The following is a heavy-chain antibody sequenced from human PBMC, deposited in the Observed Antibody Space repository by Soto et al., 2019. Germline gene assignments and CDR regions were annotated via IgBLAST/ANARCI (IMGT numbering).Heavy chain of an antibody. J-gene: IGHJ4*02. V-gene: IGHV4-30-4*01. CDR2: IYSGGPL. CDR1: GGSISNVNDC. CDR3: ARGTPGNKVDY. D-gene: IGHD1-1*01. Sequence: QVQLQESGPGLVKPSQTLSLTCIVSGGSISNVNDCWSWIRQRPDKGVEWIGHIYSGGPLYNHPSRSSRVTISSDTSKNPFSLQLRSVSAADPAVYSWARGTPGNKVDYWGPGTLGTVS.